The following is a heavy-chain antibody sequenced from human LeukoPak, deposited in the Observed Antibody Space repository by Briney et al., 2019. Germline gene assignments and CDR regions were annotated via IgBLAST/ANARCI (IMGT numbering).Heavy chain of an antibody. V-gene: IGHV4-59*08. CDR2: IYYSGST. CDR3: AGGGWYPWDPANPEYFQH. Sequence: SETLSLTCTVSGGSISSYYWSWIRQPPGKGLEWIGYIYYSGSTNYNPSLKSRVTISVDTSKNQFSLKLSSVTAADTAVYYCAGGGWYPWDPANPEYFQHWGQGTLVTVSS. D-gene: IGHD6-19*01. J-gene: IGHJ1*01. CDR1: GGSISSYY.